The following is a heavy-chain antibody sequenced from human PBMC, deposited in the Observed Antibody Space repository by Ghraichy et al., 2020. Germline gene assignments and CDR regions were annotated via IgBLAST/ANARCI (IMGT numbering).Heavy chain of an antibody. CDR1: GGSINIVSFY. CDR3: AGPSGYGTGSYYPLEH. D-gene: IGHD3-10*01. CDR2: IYNTGTT. J-gene: IGHJ4*02. V-gene: IGHV4-39*01. Sequence: SETLSLTCTVSGGSINIVSFYWGWVRQPPGKGLEWIGNIYNTGTTSYNPSLKSRVNISVDTYKNEFSLRLTSVTAADTAVYFCAGPSGYGTGSYYPLEHWGQGSLVTVTS.